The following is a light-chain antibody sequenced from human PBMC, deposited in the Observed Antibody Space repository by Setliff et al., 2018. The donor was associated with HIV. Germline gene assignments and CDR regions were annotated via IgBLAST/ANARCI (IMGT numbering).Light chain of an antibody. CDR1: SSDVGGYSF. V-gene: IGLV2-23*02. J-gene: IGLJ1*01. CDR2: EVI. Sequence: QSALTQPASVSGSPGQSITISCTGTSSDVGGYSFVSWYQQHPGKAPKLIIYEVIKRPSGTSDRFSGSRSGNTASLTISGLQAKDEADYYCCSYAGTRFFYIFGSGTKVT. CDR3: CSYAGTRFFYI.